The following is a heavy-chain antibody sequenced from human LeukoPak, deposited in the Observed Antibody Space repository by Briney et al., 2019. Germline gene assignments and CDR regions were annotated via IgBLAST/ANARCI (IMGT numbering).Heavy chain of an antibody. CDR2: IYTSGST. J-gene: IGHJ4*02. V-gene: IGHV4-4*09. D-gene: IGHD2-2*01. Sequence: SETLSLTCTVSGGSISSYYWSWIRQPPGKGLEWIGYIYTSGSTKYNPSLKSRVTMSVDTSKNQFSLKLSSVTAADTAVYYCARHAPPHYYFDYWGRGTLVTVSS. CDR1: GGSISSYY. CDR3: ARHAPPHYYFDY.